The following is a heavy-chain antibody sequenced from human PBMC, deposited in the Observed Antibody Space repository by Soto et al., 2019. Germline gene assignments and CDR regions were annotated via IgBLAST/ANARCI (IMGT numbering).Heavy chain of an antibody. CDR1: GGTFSDFT. Sequence: QVQLVQSGSEVKKPGSSVKVSCKASGGTFSDFTLSWLRQAPGRGLEWMGGIIPMIGATNNAQKLKGRLTNTADKSTGTFYIELNSLRAYDTAVYYCARYWSAGTLYGAFDIWGQGTEVTVSP. D-gene: IGHD2-15*01. J-gene: IGHJ3*02. V-gene: IGHV1-69*06. CDR3: ARYWSAGTLYGAFDI. CDR2: IIPMIGAT.